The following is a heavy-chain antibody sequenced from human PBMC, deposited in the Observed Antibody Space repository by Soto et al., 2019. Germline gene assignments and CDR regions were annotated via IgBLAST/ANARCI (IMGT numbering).Heavy chain of an antibody. CDR2: IYKSATT. J-gene: IGHJ5*01. CDR3: ARGRYCLTGRCFPNWFDS. D-gene: IGHD7-27*01. CDR1: GDSISNLDYF. Sequence: SETLSLTCSVSGDSISNLDYFWAWIRQPPGQALEYIGYIYKSATTYYNPPFESRVAISVDTSKSQFSLNVTSVTAADTAVYFCARGRYCLTGRCFPNWFDSWGQGALVTVSS. V-gene: IGHV4-30-4*01.